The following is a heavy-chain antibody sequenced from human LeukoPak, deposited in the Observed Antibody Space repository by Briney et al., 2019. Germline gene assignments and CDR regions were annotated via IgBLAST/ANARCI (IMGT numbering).Heavy chain of an antibody. J-gene: IGHJ6*03. CDR3: AREGWGTSSNYYFYFMDF. Sequence: TGGSLRLSCVASGFTYSSYWMSWVHQAPGKELEWVSSISGGGSYIYYADSVKGRFTISRDHAKNSLYLQMNSLRVEDTAVYYCAREGWGTSSNYYFYFMDFWGKGTTVTVSS. CDR2: ISGGGSYI. V-gene: IGHV3-21*01. D-gene: IGHD2-2*01. CDR1: GFTYSSYW.